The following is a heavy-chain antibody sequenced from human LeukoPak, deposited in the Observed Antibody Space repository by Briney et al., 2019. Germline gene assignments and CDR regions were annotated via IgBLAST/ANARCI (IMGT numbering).Heavy chain of an antibody. V-gene: IGHV5-51*01. Sequence: PGESLKISCKGSGYSFTSYWIGWVRQMLGKGLEWMGIIYPGDSDTRYSPSFQGQVTISADKSISTAYLQWSSLKASDTAMYYCARHTDYYGSGSPIDYWGQGTLVTVSS. CDR1: GYSFTSYW. CDR2: IYPGDSDT. CDR3: ARHTDYYGSGSPIDY. D-gene: IGHD3-10*01. J-gene: IGHJ4*02.